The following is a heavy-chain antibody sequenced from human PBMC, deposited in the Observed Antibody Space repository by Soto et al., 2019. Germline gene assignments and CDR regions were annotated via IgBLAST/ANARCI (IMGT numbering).Heavy chain of an antibody. V-gene: IGHV1-18*01. Sequence: QVQLVQSGAEVMKPGASVKVSCKTSGYSFSDYGVTWVRQAPGEGPQWMGWSAAYNDDTDYAQRFQGRVTMTTDTSTSTAYMELSSLTSDDTAVYYCARSRSSAMVTPDYWGQGTLVTVSS. CDR1: GYSFSDYG. CDR2: SAAYNDDT. CDR3: ARSRSSAMVTPDY. D-gene: IGHD2-2*01. J-gene: IGHJ4*02.